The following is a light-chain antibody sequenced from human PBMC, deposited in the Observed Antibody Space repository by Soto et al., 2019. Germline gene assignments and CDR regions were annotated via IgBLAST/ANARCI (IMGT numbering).Light chain of an antibody. V-gene: IGKV3-11*01. J-gene: IGKJ4*01. CDR2: DAS. CDR3: QQRSTWPPRLT. CDR1: QSVSTY. Sequence: EIVLTQSPATLSLSPGERATLSCMASQSVSTYLAWYQQKPGQAPRLLIYDASKRATGIPARFSGSGSGTDFTLTITSLESEDFAVYYCQQRSTWPPRLTFGGGTKVDI.